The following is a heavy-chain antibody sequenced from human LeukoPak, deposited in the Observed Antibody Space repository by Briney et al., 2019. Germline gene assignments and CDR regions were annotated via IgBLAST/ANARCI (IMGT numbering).Heavy chain of an antibody. CDR1: GYTFTSYA. V-gene: IGHV7-4-1*02. CDR3: AKGIAAAGTSVDEYFQH. J-gene: IGHJ1*01. D-gene: IGHD6-13*01. CDR2: INTNTGNP. Sequence: ASVKVSCKASGYTFTSYAMNWVRQAPGQGLEWMGWINTNTGNPTYAQGFTGRFVFSLDTSVSTAYLQISSLKAEDTAVYYCAKGIAAAGTSVDEYFQHWGQGTLVTASS.